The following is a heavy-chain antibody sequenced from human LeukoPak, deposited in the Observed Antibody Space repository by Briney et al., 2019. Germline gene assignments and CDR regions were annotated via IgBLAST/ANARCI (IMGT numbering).Heavy chain of an antibody. Sequence: SETLSPTCTVSGGSISSSSYYWGWIRQPPGKGLEWIGSIYYSGSTYYNPSLKSRVTISVDTSKNQFSLKLSSVTAADTAVYYCARTGLFDYVWGSYQPFDYWGQGTLVTVSS. CDR1: GGSISSSSYY. V-gene: IGHV4-39*01. CDR3: ARTGLFDYVWGSYQPFDY. J-gene: IGHJ4*02. D-gene: IGHD3-16*02. CDR2: IYYSGST.